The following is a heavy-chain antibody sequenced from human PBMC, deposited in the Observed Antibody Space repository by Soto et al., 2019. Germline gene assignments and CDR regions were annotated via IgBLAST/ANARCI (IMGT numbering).Heavy chain of an antibody. CDR3: ASNVLGYCSGGSCYGPGYYGMDV. D-gene: IGHD2-15*01. CDR2: IITSFCTA. Sequence: QVQLVQSGAEVKKPGSSVKVSCKASGVAFSSYAISWVRQAPGQGLEWMGGIITSFCTANYAQKFQGRVTITADESTSTAYSELSSLRSEDTAVYYCASNVLGYCSGGSCYGPGYYGMDVWGQGTTVTVSS. CDR1: GVAFSSYA. J-gene: IGHJ6*02. V-gene: IGHV1-69*01.